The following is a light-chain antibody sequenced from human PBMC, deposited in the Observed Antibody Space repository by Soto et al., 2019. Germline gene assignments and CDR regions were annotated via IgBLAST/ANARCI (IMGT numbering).Light chain of an antibody. CDR3: PWYAGDWT. J-gene: IGKJ4*02. CDR2: DAS. CDR1: QSIGSW. Sequence: AALGKRVDLGCRRSQSIGSWLAWYQQKPGKAPKLLIYDASSLESGVPSRFSGSGSGNELSLTFRHSRSDAFATYYCPWYAGDWTFGVGTKVDI. V-gene: IGKV1-5*01.